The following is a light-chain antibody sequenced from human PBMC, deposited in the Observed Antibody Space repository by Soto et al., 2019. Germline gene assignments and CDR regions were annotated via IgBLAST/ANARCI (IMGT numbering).Light chain of an antibody. Sequence: EIVMTQSPATLSVSPGERATLSCRASQSVGSDLAWYQQKPGQAPRLLIYGASTRDTGVPARFTGSGSGTEFTLTISSLQSEDFAVYFCQQYNNWPPWTFGQGTKVDIK. CDR1: QSVGSD. CDR3: QQYNNWPPWT. V-gene: IGKV3-15*01. J-gene: IGKJ1*01. CDR2: GAS.